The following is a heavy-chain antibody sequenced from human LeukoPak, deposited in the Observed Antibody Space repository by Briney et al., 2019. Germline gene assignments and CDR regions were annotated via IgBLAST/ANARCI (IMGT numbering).Heavy chain of an antibody. V-gene: IGHV3-49*04. J-gene: IGHJ3*02. CDR1: GSTFGDYA. Sequence: GGSLRLSCTASGSTFGDYAMAWVRQAPGKGLEWVGFIRSKCYGGTTEYAASVKGRFTISIDDSKSIAYLQMNSLKTEDTAVYYCSRGPYCSSGSCYPDPDAFDIWGQGTVVTFSS. CDR2: IRSKCYGGTT. D-gene: IGHD2-15*01. CDR3: SRGPYCSSGSCYPDPDAFDI.